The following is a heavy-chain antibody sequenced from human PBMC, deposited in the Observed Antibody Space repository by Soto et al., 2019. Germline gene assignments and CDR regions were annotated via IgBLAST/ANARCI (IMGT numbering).Heavy chain of an antibody. J-gene: IGHJ4*02. CDR2: ISTTSGNT. D-gene: IGHD2-8*01. V-gene: IGHV1-18*01. CDR3: ARDNGYYDF. Sequence: QIQMVQSGAEVKQPGASVKISCKTSGYTFSSYSINWVRQAPGQGLEWMAWISTTSGNTHYAERVQGRVTVTLDKSAITAFMEMWGLTSDDTAVYFCARDNGYYDFWGQGTLGTVAS. CDR1: GYTFSSYS.